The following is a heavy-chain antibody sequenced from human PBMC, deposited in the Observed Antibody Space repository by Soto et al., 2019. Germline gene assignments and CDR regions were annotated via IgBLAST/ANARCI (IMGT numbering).Heavy chain of an antibody. Sequence: PSETLSLICTVSGGSISSYYWSWIRQPPGKGLEWIGYIYYSGSTNYNPSLKSRVTISVDTSKNQFSLKLSSVTAADTAVYYCASSNYNYEGLFDYWGQGTLVTVPQ. D-gene: IGHD1-20*01. J-gene: IGHJ4*02. CDR3: ASSNYNYEGLFDY. CDR2: IYYSGST. CDR1: GGSISSYY. V-gene: IGHV4-59*01.